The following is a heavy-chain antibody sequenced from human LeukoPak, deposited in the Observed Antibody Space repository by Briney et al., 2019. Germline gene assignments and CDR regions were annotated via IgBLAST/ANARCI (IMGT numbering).Heavy chain of an antibody. J-gene: IGHJ3*02. CDR3: ARRSITTAGGAFDI. CDR1: GGSISSYY. V-gene: IGHV4-59*08. Sequence: PSETLSLTCTVSGGSISSYYWSWIRQPPGKGLEWIGYISYSGSTNYNPSLKGRVTISVGTSKNQFSLKLSSVTAADTAVYYCARRSITTAGGAFDIWGQGTMVTVSS. D-gene: IGHD3-10*01. CDR2: ISYSGST.